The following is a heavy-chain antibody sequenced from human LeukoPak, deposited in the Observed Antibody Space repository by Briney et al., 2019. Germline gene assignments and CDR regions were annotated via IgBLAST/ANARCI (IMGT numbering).Heavy chain of an antibody. D-gene: IGHD1-26*01. CDR3: ASRPNYSGSTRRFDY. J-gene: IGHJ4*02. Sequence: SETLSLTCAVYGGSFSGYYWSWIRQPPGKGLEWIGEINHSGSTNYNPSLKSRVTISVDTSKNQFSLKLSSVTAADTAVYYCASRPNYSGSTRRFDYWGQGTLVTVSS. CDR1: GGSFSGYY. CDR2: INHSGST. V-gene: IGHV4-34*01.